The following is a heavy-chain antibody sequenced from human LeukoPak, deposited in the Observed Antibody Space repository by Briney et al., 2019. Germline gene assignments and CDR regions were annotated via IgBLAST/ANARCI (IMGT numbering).Heavy chain of an antibody. V-gene: IGHV3-43*01. Sequence: GGSLRLSCAASGFTFDDYTLHWVRQAPGKGLEWVSLISWDGGSTYYADSVKGRSTISRDNSKNSLYLQMNSLRTEDTALYYCAKDGGDYYGMDVWGQGTTVTVSS. J-gene: IGHJ6*02. D-gene: IGHD3-16*01. CDR3: AKDGGDYYGMDV. CDR2: ISWDGGST. CDR1: GFTFDDYT.